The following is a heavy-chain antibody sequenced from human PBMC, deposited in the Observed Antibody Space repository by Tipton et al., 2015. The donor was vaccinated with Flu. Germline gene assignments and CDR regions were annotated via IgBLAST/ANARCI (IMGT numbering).Heavy chain of an antibody. CDR1: GFTFRTYG. D-gene: IGHD1-1*01. J-gene: IGHJ2*01. Sequence: SLRLSCAASGFTFRTYGMNWVRQAPGEGLEWVAGIRYDGTEEAYRDSVKGRFTISRDSSKNTLYLQMNTLRAEDTAVYYCATSSVQSRNWYFDLWGRGTLVTVSS. V-gene: IGHV3-33*01. CDR3: ATSSVQSRNWYFDL. CDR2: IRYDGTEE.